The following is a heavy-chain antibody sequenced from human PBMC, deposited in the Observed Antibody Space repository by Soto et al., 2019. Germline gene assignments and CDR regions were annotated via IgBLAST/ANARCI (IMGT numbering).Heavy chain of an antibody. V-gene: IGHV3-43*01. Sequence: GGSLRLSCAASGFTFDDYTMHWVRQAPGKGLEWVSLISWDGGSTYYADSVKGRFTISRDNSKNSLYLQMNSLRTEDTALYYCAKDSKDYSNALGRDRAIYYYYYGMDVWGQGTTVTVSS. CDR3: AKDSKDYSNALGRDRAIYYYYYGMDV. D-gene: IGHD4-4*01. J-gene: IGHJ6*02. CDR1: GFTFDDYT. CDR2: ISWDGGST.